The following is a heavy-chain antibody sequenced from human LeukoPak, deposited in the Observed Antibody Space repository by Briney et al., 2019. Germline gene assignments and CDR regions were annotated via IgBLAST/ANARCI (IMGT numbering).Heavy chain of an antibody. J-gene: IGHJ4*02. CDR1: GFTFRSYP. D-gene: IGHD3-22*01. Sequence: GGSLRLSCAASGFTFRSYPMSWVRQAPGKGLEWVSAISGSGGSTYYADSVKGRFTISRDNPQNTLYLQMNSLRADDTAVYYCAKEMDSSGFLDYWGQGTLVTVSS. V-gene: IGHV3-23*01. CDR2: ISGSGGST. CDR3: AKEMDSSGFLDY.